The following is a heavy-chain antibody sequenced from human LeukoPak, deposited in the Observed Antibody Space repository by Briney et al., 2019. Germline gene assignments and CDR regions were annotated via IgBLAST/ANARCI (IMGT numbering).Heavy chain of an antibody. CDR3: AKVRGSSGYYLYYFDY. J-gene: IGHJ4*02. V-gene: IGHV3-23*01. D-gene: IGHD3-22*01. Sequence: GGSLRLSCAASGFTFSSYAMSWVRQAPGKGLEWVSAISGSGSSTYYADSVKGRFTISRDNSKNTLYLQMNSLRAEDTAVYYCAKVRGSSGYYLYYFDYWGQGTLVTVSS. CDR1: GFTFSSYA. CDR2: ISGSGSST.